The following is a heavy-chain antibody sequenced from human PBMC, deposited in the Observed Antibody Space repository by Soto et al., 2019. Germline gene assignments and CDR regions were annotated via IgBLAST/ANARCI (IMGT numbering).Heavy chain of an antibody. Sequence: EVQLVESGGGLVQPGGSLRLSCAASGFTFSSYAMHWVRQAPGKGLEYVSAISSNGGSTYYANSVKGRFTISRDNSXXTLYLQMGSLRAEDMAVYYCARGDGYGDYEVYFDYWGQGTLVTVSS. CDR1: GFTFSSYA. V-gene: IGHV3-64*01. CDR2: ISSNGGST. J-gene: IGHJ4*02. D-gene: IGHD4-17*01. CDR3: ARGDGYGDYEVYFDY.